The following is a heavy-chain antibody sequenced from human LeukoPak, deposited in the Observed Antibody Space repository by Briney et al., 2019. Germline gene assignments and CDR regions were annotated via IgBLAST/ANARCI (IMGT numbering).Heavy chain of an antibody. CDR3: ARLGMATITSYFDY. CDR1: GGSISSYY. V-gene: IGHV4-59*01. J-gene: IGHJ4*02. D-gene: IGHD5-24*01. Sequence: SETLSLTCTVSGGSISSYYWSWIRQPPGKGLEWTGYIYYSGSTNYNPSLKSRVTISVDTSKNQFSLKLSSVTAADTAVYYCARLGMATITSYFDYWGQGTLVTVSS. CDR2: IYYSGST.